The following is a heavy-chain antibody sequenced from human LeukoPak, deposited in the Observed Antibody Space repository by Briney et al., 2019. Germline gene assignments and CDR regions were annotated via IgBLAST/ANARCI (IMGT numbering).Heavy chain of an antibody. Sequence: GGSLRLSCAASGFTFSNYAMHWVRQAPGKGLEWVSIISFDGSNKYYADSVKGRFTISRDNSKNTLYLQMNSLRAEDTAVYYCARDGGDKTAYYGDQFDCWGQGTLVTVSS. CDR1: GFTFSNYA. CDR2: ISFDGSNK. CDR3: ARDGGDKTAYYGDQFDC. J-gene: IGHJ4*02. D-gene: IGHD3-9*01. V-gene: IGHV3-30*03.